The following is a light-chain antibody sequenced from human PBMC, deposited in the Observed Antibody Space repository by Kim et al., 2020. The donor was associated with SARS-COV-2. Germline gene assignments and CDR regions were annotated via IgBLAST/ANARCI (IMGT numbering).Light chain of an antibody. CDR1: NIGGHC. Sequence: SYELTQPPSVSVAPGQTARITCGGNNIGGHCVHWYQQKPGQAPLLVIYYDINRPSGIPERFSGSKAATTATLTISRVEAVDEADYYCQAWDSDTDDFVFG. CDR3: QAWDSDTDDFV. V-gene: IGLV3-21*01. CDR2: YDI. J-gene: IGLJ1*01.